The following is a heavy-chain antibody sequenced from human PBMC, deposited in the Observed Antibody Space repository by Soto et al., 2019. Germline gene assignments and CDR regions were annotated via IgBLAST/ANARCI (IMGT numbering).Heavy chain of an antibody. CDR1: GYSFTSYA. V-gene: IGHV1-3*01. CDR2: INAGNGNT. D-gene: IGHD5-18*01. CDR3: ARGLNGYLHYFDY. J-gene: IGHJ4*02. Sequence: ASAKVSCKARGYSFTSYALHWARQAPGQRLEWMGWINAGNGNTKYSQKFQGRVTITRDTSASTAYMELSSLRSEDTAVYYCARGLNGYLHYFDYWGQGTLVTVSS.